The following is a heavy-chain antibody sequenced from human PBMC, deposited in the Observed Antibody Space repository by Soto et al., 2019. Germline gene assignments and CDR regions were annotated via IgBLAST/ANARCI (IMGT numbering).Heavy chain of an antibody. D-gene: IGHD5-18*01. Sequence: SVKVSCKASGGTFSSYAISWVRQAPGQGLEWMGGIIPIFGTANYAQKFQGRVTITADESTSTAYMELSSLRSEDTAVYYCARDRVDTAMVSLYYGMAVWGQGTTVTAP. V-gene: IGHV1-69*13. CDR1: GGTFSSYA. CDR3: ARDRVDTAMVSLYYGMAV. CDR2: IIPIFGTA. J-gene: IGHJ6*02.